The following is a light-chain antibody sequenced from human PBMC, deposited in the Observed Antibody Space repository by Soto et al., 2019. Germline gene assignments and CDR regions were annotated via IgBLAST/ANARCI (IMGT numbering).Light chain of an antibody. V-gene: IGLV2-11*01. CDR1: SSDVGDYNY. CDR2: DVS. CDR3: CSYAGSSSYV. Sequence: QSALTQPRSVSGSPGQSVTISCTGTSSDVGDYNYVSWYQQHPGKAPKVMIYDVSKRPSGVPDRFSGSKSGTTASLTISGLQAEDEADYYCCSYAGSSSYVFGAGTKLTVL. J-gene: IGLJ1*01.